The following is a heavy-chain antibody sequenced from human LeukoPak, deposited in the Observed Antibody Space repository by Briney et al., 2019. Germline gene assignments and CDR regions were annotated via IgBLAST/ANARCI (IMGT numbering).Heavy chain of an antibody. J-gene: IGHJ3*02. CDR2: IYYCGST. CDR1: VGSISSYY. V-gene: IGHV4-59*01. D-gene: IGHD6-19*01. CDR3: PRGSGSSGWYLGAFDI. Sequence: SETLSLTCSVSVGSISSYYWGWIPQPPGKGLEYIGYIYYCGSTNYNPSLQSRVTISVDTPKNQFSLKLSSVTAADTAVYYCPRGSGSSGWYLGAFDIWGQGGMVTLSS.